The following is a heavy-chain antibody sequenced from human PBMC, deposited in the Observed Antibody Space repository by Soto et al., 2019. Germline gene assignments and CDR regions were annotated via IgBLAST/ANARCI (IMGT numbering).Heavy chain of an antibody. D-gene: IGHD3-3*01. J-gene: IGHJ4*02. CDR3: ARRGGYDFWSGYLDY. Sequence: SETLSLTCTVSGGSISSYYWSWIRQPPGKGLEWIGYIYYSGSTNYNPSLKSRVTISVDTSKNQFSLKLSSVTAADTAVYYCARRGGYDFWSGYLDYWGQGTLVTVSS. CDR2: IYYSGST. V-gene: IGHV4-59*08. CDR1: GGSISSYY.